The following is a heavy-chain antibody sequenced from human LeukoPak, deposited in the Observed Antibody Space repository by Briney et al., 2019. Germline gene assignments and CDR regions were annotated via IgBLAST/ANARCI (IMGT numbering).Heavy chain of an antibody. CDR3: ARGMYDNSGQHYYFYCALEV. D-gene: IGHD3-22*01. Sequence: ASVKVSCKTSGYTFTSYHIDWVRQAPGQGPEWVGWMNANSGHTGSAEKFQGRLTMTRDASINTAFMELNSLRSDDTAVYYCARGMYDNSGQHYYFYCALEVWGQGTTVIVSS. CDR1: GYTFTSYH. CDR2: MNANSGHT. J-gene: IGHJ6*02. V-gene: IGHV1-8*01.